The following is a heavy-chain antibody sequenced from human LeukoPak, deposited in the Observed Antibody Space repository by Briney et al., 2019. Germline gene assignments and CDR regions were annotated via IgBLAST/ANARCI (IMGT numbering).Heavy chain of an antibody. V-gene: IGHV1-69*13. CDR2: IIPIFGTA. D-gene: IGHD1-7*01. CDR3: ARNWNYGDYYYYYMDV. CDR1: GGTFSSYA. J-gene: IGHJ6*03. Sequence: SVKVSCKASGGTFSSYAISWVRQAPGQGLEWMGGIIPIFGTANYAQKFQGRVTITVDESTSTAYMELSSLRSEDTAVYYCARNWNYGDYYYYYMDVWGKGTTVTVSS.